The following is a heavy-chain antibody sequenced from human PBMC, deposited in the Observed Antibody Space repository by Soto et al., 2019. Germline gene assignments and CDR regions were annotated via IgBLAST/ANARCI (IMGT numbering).Heavy chain of an antibody. J-gene: IGHJ4*02. CDR3: ARGQPVTSRGYSGYDSSGIDY. CDR1: GYTFTGYY. Sequence: ASVKVSCKASGYTFTGYYMHWVRQAPGQGLEWMGWINPNSGGTNYAQKFQGWVTMTRDTSISTAYMELSRLRSDDTAVYYCARGQPVTSRGYSGYDSSGIDYWGQGTLVTVSS. V-gene: IGHV1-2*04. CDR2: INPNSGGT. D-gene: IGHD5-12*01.